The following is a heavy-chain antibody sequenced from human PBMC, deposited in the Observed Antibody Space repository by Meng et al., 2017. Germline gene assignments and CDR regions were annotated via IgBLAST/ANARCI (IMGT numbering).Heavy chain of an antibody. CDR2: ISGSGGST. Sequence: GGSLRLSCAASGFTFSSYAMSWVRQAPGKGLEWVSAISGSGGSTYYADSVKGRFTISRDNSKNTLYLQMNSLRAEDTAVYYCGKSGLSPYCSGGSCYYDAFDIWGQGTRVTVAS. J-gene: IGHJ3*02. CDR3: GKSGLSPYCSGGSCYYDAFDI. D-gene: IGHD2-15*01. CDR1: GFTFSSYA. V-gene: IGHV3-23*01.